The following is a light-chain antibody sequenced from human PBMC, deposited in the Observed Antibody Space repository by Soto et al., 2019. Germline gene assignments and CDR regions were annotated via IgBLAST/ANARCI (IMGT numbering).Light chain of an antibody. Sequence: DVQLTQSPSSLSASIGDTVTISCRSSQSITTSVNWYQQKTGKPPALLIYGASALQIGVPHRFSASGSGTDFTLTITSLQHEDSETYYCQHSYSLPRTVGQGTKVDIK. CDR3: QHSYSLPRT. V-gene: IGKV1-39*01. J-gene: IGKJ1*01. CDR2: GAS. CDR1: QSITTS.